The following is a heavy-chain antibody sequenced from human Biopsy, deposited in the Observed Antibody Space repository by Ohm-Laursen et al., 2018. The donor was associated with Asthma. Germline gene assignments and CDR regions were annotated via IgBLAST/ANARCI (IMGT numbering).Heavy chain of an antibody. Sequence: SSVKVSCKASGGTFSSYSVSWVRQAPGQGLEWMGGIIPIFGTANYAQKFQGRVTITADESTSTAYMELSSLRSEDTAVYYCARHPYVDGSDNYYYRGNDYYLGMNVWGQGTTVTVSS. J-gene: IGHJ6*02. CDR3: ARHPYVDGSDNYYYRGNDYYLGMNV. CDR2: IIPIFGTA. CDR1: GGTFSSYS. V-gene: IGHV1-69*01. D-gene: IGHD3-10*01.